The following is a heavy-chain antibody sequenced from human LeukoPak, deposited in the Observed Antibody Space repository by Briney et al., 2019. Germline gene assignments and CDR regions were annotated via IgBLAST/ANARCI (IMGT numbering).Heavy chain of an antibody. D-gene: IGHD3-10*01. V-gene: IGHV4-59*12. CDR1: GGSISSYY. CDR3: AREVLWFGENAFDI. Sequence: SETLSLTCTVSGGSISSYYWSWIRQPPGKGLEWIGYIYYSGSTNYNPSLKSRVTISVDTSKNQFSLKLSSVTAADTAVYYCAREVLWFGENAFDIWGQGTMVTVSS. CDR2: IYYSGST. J-gene: IGHJ3*02.